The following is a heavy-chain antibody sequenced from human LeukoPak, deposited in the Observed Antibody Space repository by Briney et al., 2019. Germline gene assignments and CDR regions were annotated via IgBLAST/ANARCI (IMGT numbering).Heavy chain of an antibody. CDR1: GFTFSNYF. CDR2: IKQDGSEI. Sequence: GGSLRLSCAASGFTFSNYFMSWIRQAPGKGLDWVANIKQDGSEIYYVDSVKGRFSISRDNAKNSLYLQMNSLRVEDTAVYYCAKLAKYFYGSETYYFFEHWGQGTPVTASS. D-gene: IGHD3-10*01. V-gene: IGHV3-7*01. CDR3: AKLAKYFYGSETYYFFEH. J-gene: IGHJ4*02.